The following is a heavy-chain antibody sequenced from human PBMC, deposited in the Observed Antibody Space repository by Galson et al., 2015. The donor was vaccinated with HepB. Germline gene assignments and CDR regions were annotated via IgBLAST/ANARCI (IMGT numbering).Heavy chain of an antibody. CDR1: GFTVSSNY. CDR2: IYSGGST. J-gene: IGHJ4*02. Sequence: SLRLSCAASGFTVSSNYMSWVRQAPGKGLEWVSVIYSGGSTYYADSVKGRFTISRDNSKNTLYLQMNSLRAEDTAVYYCARFRHDYGFDYWGQGTLVTVSS. V-gene: IGHV3-66*02. D-gene: IGHD4-17*01. CDR3: ARFRHDYGFDY.